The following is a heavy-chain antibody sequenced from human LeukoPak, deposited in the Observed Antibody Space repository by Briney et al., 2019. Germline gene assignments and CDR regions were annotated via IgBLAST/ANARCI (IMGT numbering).Heavy chain of an antibody. V-gene: IGHV3-33*06. Sequence: GGSLRLSCAAAGFMFSDYGMHWVRQAPGKGLEWVAAIWYGGSNIFYADSVKGRLTISRDNSKNALYLQMNRLRAEDTADYYCAKEGDRGEALYYYYMDVWGNGTTVTVSS. D-gene: IGHD3-10*01. CDR2: IWYGGSNI. CDR3: AKEGDRGEALYYYYMDV. CDR1: GFMFSDYG. J-gene: IGHJ6*03.